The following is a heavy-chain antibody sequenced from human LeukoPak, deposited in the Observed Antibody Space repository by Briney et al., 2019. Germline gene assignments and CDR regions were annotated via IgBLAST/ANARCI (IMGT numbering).Heavy chain of an antibody. CDR2: INPSGGST. V-gene: IGHV1-46*01. CDR1: GYTFTSYY. Sequence: ASVKVSCKASGYTFTSYYMHWVRQAPGQGLEWMGIINPSGGSTSYAQEFQGRVTMTRDTSTSTVYMELSSLRSEDTAVYYCAREPGEYGMDVWGKGTTVTVSS. D-gene: IGHD3-10*01. CDR3: AREPGEYGMDV. J-gene: IGHJ6*04.